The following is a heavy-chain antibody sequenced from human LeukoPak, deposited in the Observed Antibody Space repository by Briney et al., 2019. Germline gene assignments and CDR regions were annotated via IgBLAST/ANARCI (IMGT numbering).Heavy chain of an antibody. CDR2: ISGSGGST. Sequence: GGTLRLSCAASGFTFSSYAMSWVRQAPGKGLEWVSAISGSGGSTYYADSVKGRFTISRDNSKNTLYLQMNSLRAEDTAVYYCAKDRFPSGEGYFDYWGQGTLVTVSS. V-gene: IGHV3-23*01. D-gene: IGHD3-10*01. CDR3: AKDRFPSGEGYFDY. CDR1: GFTFSSYA. J-gene: IGHJ4*02.